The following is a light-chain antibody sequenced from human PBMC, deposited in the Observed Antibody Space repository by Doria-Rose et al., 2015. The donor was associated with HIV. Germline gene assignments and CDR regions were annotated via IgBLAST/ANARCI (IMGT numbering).Light chain of an antibody. CDR3: QSYDSSLSGFWV. CDR1: TSSIGAGYD. J-gene: IGLJ3*02. V-gene: IGLV1-40*01. Sequence: QPGLTQPPSVSGAPGQRVTISCTGSTSSIGAGYDVHWYQQLPGTAPKLLIYGNSNRPSGVPDRFSGSKSGTSAALAITGLQAEDEADYYCQSYDSSLSGFWVFGGGTKLTVL. CDR2: GNS.